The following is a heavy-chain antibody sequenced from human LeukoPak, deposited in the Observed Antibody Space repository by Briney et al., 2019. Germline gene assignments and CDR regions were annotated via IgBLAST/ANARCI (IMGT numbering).Heavy chain of an antibody. CDR2: IYYSGST. CDR3: ARAEWELWPFDI. CDR1: GGSISSGDYY. V-gene: IGHV4-30-4*08. J-gene: IGHJ3*02. D-gene: IGHD1-26*01. Sequence: KPSQTLSLTCTVSGGSISSGDYYWSWIRQPPGKGLEWIGYIYYSGSTYYNPSLKSRVTISVDTSKTQFSLKLSSVTAADTAVYYCARAEWELWPFDIWGQGTMVTVSS.